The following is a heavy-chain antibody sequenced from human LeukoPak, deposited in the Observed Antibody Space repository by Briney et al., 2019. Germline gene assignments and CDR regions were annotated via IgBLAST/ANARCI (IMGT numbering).Heavy chain of an antibody. CDR2: ISAYNGNT. CDR3: ARERPDYGGNSPDGYAFDI. Sequence: ASVKVSCKASGYTFTSYGVSWVRQAPGQGLEWMGWISAYNGNTNYAQKLQGRVTMTTDTFTSTAYMELRSLRSDDTAVYYCARERPDYGGNSPDGYAFDIWGQGTMVTVSS. V-gene: IGHV1-18*01. CDR1: GYTFTSYG. J-gene: IGHJ3*02. D-gene: IGHD4-23*01.